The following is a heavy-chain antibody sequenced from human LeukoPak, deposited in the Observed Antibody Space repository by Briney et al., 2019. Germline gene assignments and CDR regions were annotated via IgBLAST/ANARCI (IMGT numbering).Heavy chain of an antibody. J-gene: IGHJ6*03. CDR2: IYYSGST. Sequence: SETLSLTCTVSGGSISSYYWSWIRQPPGKGLEWIGYIYYSGSTNYNPSLKSRVTISVDTSKNQFSLKLSSVTAADTAVYYCARVVAXRTYYXXVWGKGTTVXXSS. CDR1: GGSISSYY. V-gene: IGHV4-59*01. CDR3: ARVVAXRTYYXXV. D-gene: IGHD6-6*01.